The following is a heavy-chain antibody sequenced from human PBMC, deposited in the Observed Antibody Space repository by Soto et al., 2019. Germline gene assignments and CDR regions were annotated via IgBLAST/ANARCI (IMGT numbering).Heavy chain of an antibody. CDR3: ASAEEYCGGDCYSIDY. CDR2: IIPILGIA. CDR1: GGTFSSYT. D-gene: IGHD2-21*02. V-gene: IGHV1-69*02. Sequence: QVQLVQSGAEVKKPGSSVKVSCKASGGTFSSYTISWVRQAPGQGLEWMGRIIPILGIANYAQKFQGRVKITADKSTSTAYMELSSLRSEDTAVYYCASAEEYCGGDCYSIDYWGQGTLVTVSS. J-gene: IGHJ4*02.